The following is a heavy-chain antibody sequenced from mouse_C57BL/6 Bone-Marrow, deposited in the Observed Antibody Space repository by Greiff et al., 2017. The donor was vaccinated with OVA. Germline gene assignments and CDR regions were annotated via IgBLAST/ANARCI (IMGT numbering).Heavy chain of an antibody. CDR2: INPNNGGT. D-gene: IGHD3-3*01. V-gene: IGHV1-22*01. Sequence: EVKLVESGPELVKPGASVKMSCKASGYTFTDYNMHWVKQSHGKSLEWIGYINPNNGGTTYNQKFKGKATLTVNKSSSTAYVELRSLTSEDSAFYYCASRAGDQYTWFAYWGQGTLVTVSA. J-gene: IGHJ3*01. CDR1: GYTFTDYN. CDR3: ASRAGDQYTWFAY.